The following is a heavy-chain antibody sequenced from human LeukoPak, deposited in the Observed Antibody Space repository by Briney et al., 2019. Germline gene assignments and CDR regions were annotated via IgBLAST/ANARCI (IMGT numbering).Heavy chain of an antibody. Sequence: GGSLRLSCAASGFTFSSYSMNWVRQAPGKGLGWVSSISSSSSYIYYADSVKGRFTISRDNAKNSLYLQMNSLRAEDTAEYYCARDLYPGYSSSGDYWGQGTLVTVSS. CDR1: GFTFSSYS. CDR2: ISSSSSYI. D-gene: IGHD6-13*01. J-gene: IGHJ4*02. CDR3: ARDLYPGYSSSGDY. V-gene: IGHV3-21*01.